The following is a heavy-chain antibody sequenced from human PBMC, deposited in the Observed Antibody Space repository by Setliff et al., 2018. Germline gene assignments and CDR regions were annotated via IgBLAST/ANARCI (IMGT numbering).Heavy chain of an antibody. CDR1: DVSISSSSFY. Sequence: SETLSLTCTVSDVSISSSSFYWAWIRQPPGKGLEWIGSIYYSGSTYYNPSLTSRVTISVDTSNNQFSLNLRSVTAADTAIYYCARIAYGSGSYYFDYWGQGTLVTVSS. CDR3: ARIAYGSGSYYFDY. D-gene: IGHD3-10*01. V-gene: IGHV4-39*01. J-gene: IGHJ4*02. CDR2: IYYSGST.